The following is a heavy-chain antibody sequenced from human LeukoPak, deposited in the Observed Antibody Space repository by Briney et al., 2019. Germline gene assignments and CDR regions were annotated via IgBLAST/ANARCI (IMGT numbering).Heavy chain of an antibody. D-gene: IGHD3-10*01. CDR1: GFTFDDYG. V-gene: IGHV3-20*04. CDR2: INWNGGST. J-gene: IGHJ6*03. Sequence: GGSLRLSCAASGFTFDDYGMSWVRQAPGKGLEWVSGINWNGGSTGYADSVKGRFTISRDNAKNSLYLQMNSLRAEDTALYYCARKGSTMDLYYYYMDVWGKGTTVTVSS. CDR3: ARKGSTMDLYYYYMDV.